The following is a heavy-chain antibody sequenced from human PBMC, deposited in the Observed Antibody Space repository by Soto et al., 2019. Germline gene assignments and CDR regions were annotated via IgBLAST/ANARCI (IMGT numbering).Heavy chain of an antibody. CDR1: GGSISSGGYY. J-gene: IGHJ5*02. CDR3: AGGFGEYNWFDP. V-gene: IGHV4-31*03. D-gene: IGHD3-10*01. CDR2: IYYSGST. Sequence: TLSLTCTVSGGSISSGGYYWSWIRQHPGKGLEWIGYIYYSGSTYYNPSLKSRVTISVDTSKNQFSLKLSSVTAADTAVYYCAGGFGEYNWFDPWGQGTLVTVSS.